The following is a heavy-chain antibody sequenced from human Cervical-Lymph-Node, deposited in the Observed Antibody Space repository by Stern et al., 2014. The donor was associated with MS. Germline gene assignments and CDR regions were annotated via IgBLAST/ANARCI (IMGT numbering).Heavy chain of an antibody. Sequence: EMQLVESGGGLVKPGRSLRLSCTTSGFTFGDYDLSWVRQAPGKGLEWVGFIRAKPYAGTTECDASVKGRFTISRDNSGGIAYRKMYSHKTKDTAVYFCTRVRQSGSYYYHFGMDVWGQGTTVTVSS. V-gene: IGHV3-49*04. CDR2: IRAKPYAGTT. CDR1: GFTFGDYD. CDR3: TRVRQSGSYYYHFGMDV. D-gene: IGHD1-26*01. J-gene: IGHJ6*02.